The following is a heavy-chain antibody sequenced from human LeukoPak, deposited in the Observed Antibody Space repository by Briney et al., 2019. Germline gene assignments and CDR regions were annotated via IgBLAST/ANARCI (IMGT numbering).Heavy chain of an antibody. Sequence: GASVKVSCKASGYTFTSYAMNWVRQAPGQGLEWMGWINTNTGNPTYAQGFTGRFVFSLDTSVSTAYLQISSLKAEDTAVYYCAREVPQWLDLGYYYGMDVWGQGTTVTVSS. J-gene: IGHJ6*02. D-gene: IGHD6-19*01. CDR3: AREVPQWLDLGYYYGMDV. V-gene: IGHV7-4-1*02. CDR2: INTNTGNP. CDR1: GYTFTSYA.